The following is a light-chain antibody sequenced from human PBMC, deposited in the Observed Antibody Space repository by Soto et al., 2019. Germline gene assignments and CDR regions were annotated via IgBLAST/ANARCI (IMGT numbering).Light chain of an antibody. CDR1: QSVRSSY. CDR3: HQYGSSSWT. V-gene: IGKV3-20*01. J-gene: IGKJ1*01. Sequence: EIVMTQSPATLSVSPGERATLSCRASQSVRSSYLAWYQQKPGQAPRLLIYGGSSRATGIPDRFSGSGSGTDFTLTISRLEPEDFAVYYCHQYGSSSWTFGQGTKVDIK. CDR2: GGS.